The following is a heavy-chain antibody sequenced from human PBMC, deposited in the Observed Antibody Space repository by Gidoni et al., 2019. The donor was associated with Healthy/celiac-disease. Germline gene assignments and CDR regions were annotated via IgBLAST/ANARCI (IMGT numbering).Heavy chain of an antibody. CDR3: ARVLIVPAALNFDL. CDR1: GASISSGGYY. Sequence: QVQLQESGPGLVKPSQTLSLTCTVSGASISSGGYYWSWIRQHPGKGLEWIGYIYYSGSTYYNPSLKSRVTISVDTSKNQFSLKLSSVTAADTAVYYCARVLIVPAALNFDLWGRGTLVTVSS. D-gene: IGHD2-2*01. CDR2: IYYSGST. V-gene: IGHV4-31*03. J-gene: IGHJ2*01.